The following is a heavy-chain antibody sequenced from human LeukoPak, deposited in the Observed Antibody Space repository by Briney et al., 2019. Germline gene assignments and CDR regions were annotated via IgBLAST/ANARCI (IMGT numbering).Heavy chain of an antibody. J-gene: IGHJ4*02. CDR2: INPSGGST. CDR1: GYTFISYH. CDR3: AGVNVGGRLDY. V-gene: IGHV1-46*01. Sequence: ASVKVSCKASGYTFISYHMHWVRQAPGQGLGWMGIINPSGGSTTYAQKFQGRVTMTRDTSTSTVYMELSSLRSDDTAVYYCAGVNVGGRLDYWGQGTLVTVSS. D-gene: IGHD2-15*01.